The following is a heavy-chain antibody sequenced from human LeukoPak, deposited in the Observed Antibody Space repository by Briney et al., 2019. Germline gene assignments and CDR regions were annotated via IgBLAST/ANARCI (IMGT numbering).Heavy chain of an antibody. CDR1: GYTFTSYG. V-gene: IGHV1-18*01. J-gene: IGHJ4*02. Sequence: ASVKVSCTASGYTFTSYGISWVRQAPGQGLEWMGWISVYNGNTNYAQKLQRRVTMTTDTSTSTAYMQLRSLRSDDTAVYYCARGDAVEATLWGQRTLVPVSS. D-gene: IGHD1-26*01. CDR3: ARGDAVEATL. CDR2: ISVYNGNT.